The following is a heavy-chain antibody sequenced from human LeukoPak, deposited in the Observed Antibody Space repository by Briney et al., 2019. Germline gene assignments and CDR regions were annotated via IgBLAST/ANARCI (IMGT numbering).Heavy chain of an antibody. CDR2: INPNGGGT. D-gene: IGHD6-6*01. V-gene: IGHV1-2*02. J-gene: IGHJ3*02. Sequence: ASVKVSCEASGYTFIDYYMHWVRQAPGQGLEWMGWINPNGGGTSYAQKFQGRVTMTRDTSINTVYMELSRLRSDDTAVYYCARDPPGSAARRQVFDIWGQGTLVTVSS. CDR1: GYTFIDYY. CDR3: ARDPPGSAARRQVFDI.